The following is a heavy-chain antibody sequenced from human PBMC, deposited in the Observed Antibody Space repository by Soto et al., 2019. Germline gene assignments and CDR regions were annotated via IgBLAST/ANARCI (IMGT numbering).Heavy chain of an antibody. CDR1: GGSISSSSYY. V-gene: IGHV4-39*01. J-gene: IGHJ6*02. CDR3: ARNQNSSGWYKAPYYYYYYGMDV. Sequence: SETLSLTCTVSGGSISSSSYYWGWIRQPPGKGLEWIGSIYYSGGTYYNPPLKSRVTISVDTSKNQFSLKLSSVTAADTAVYYCARNQNSSGWYKAPYYYYYYGMDVWGQGTTVTVSS. D-gene: IGHD6-19*01. CDR2: IYYSGGT.